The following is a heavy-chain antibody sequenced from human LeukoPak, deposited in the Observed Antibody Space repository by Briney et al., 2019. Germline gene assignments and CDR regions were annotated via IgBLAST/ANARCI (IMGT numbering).Heavy chain of an antibody. CDR2: INPNSGGT. V-gene: IGHV1-2*06. Sequence: ASVKVSCKASGYTFTGYYMRWVRQAPGQGLEWMGRINPNSGGTNYAQKFQGRVTMTRDTSISTAYMELSRLRSDDTAVYYCARVERGYSYVNIYYYYYGMDVWGQGTTVTVSS. CDR3: ARVERGYSYVNIYYYYYGMDV. CDR1: GYTFTGYY. D-gene: IGHD5-18*01. J-gene: IGHJ6*02.